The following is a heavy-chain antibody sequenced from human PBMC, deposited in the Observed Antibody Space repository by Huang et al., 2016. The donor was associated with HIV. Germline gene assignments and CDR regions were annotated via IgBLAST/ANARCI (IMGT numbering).Heavy chain of an antibody. CDR1: GFIFSSYR. Sequence: EVQLVESGGGLVKPGGSLRLSCTASGFIFSSYRMNWVRQGPERGLEGGSSISSSSNYIYYADEVKGRFTISRDNAKNSPYLQINSLAAEDTAVYYCAKSNYFWSGYRGSYYYYMDVWGKGTTVTVSS. J-gene: IGHJ6*03. CDR2: ISSSSNYI. CDR3: AKSNYFWSGYRGSYYYYMDV. D-gene: IGHD3-3*01. V-gene: IGHV3-21*01.